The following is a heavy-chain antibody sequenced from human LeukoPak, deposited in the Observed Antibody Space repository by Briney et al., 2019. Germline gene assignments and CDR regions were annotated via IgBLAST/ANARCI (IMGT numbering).Heavy chain of an antibody. CDR2: IKQDGSEQ. V-gene: IGHV3-7*01. J-gene: IGHJ4*02. Sequence: PGGSLRLSCAASGFTFSSYWMSWVRQAPGKGLEWVANIKQDGSEQYYVDSVKGRSTIYRDNAKNSLYLQMNNLRVEDTAVYYCARDYDYIWGSYRQLYFDYWGQGTLVTVSS. CDR1: GFTFSSYW. CDR3: ARDYDYIWGSYRQLYFDY. D-gene: IGHD3-16*02.